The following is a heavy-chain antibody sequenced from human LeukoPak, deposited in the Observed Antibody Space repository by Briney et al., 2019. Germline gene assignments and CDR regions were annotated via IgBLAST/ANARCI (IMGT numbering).Heavy chain of an antibody. D-gene: IGHD3-22*01. Sequence: PSETLSLTCTVSGGSISSYYWSWIRQPPGKGLEWIGYIYYTGSTNYNPSLKSRVTISLDTSKNQFSLKLSSVTAADTAVYYCARGDYYDSSGYYLYWGQGTLVTVSS. CDR3: ARGDYYDSSGYYLY. CDR1: GGSISSYY. CDR2: IYYTGST. J-gene: IGHJ4*02. V-gene: IGHV4-59*08.